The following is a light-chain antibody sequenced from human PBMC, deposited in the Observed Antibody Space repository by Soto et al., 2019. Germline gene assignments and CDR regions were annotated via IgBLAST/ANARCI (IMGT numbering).Light chain of an antibody. CDR3: GTWDSSLSAGV. CDR1: SSNIGNNY. V-gene: IGLV1-51*02. CDR2: ENN. Sequence: QSVLTQPPSVSAAPGQKVTISCSGSSSNIGNNYVSWYQQLPGTAPKLLIYENNKRRSGIPDRFSGSKSGTSATLGITGLQTGDEADYYCGTWDSSLSAGVFGGGTQLTVL. J-gene: IGLJ3*02.